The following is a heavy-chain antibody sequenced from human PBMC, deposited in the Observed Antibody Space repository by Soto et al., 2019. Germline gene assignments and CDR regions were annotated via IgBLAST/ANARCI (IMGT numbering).Heavy chain of an antibody. D-gene: IGHD1-26*01. CDR3: ATQEVGGSYVYTFDP. J-gene: IGHJ5*02. CDR2: IYYSGST. V-gene: IGHV4-39*01. Sequence: QLHLRESGPGLVKPSETLSLTCTVSGGSITSSSYYWGWIRQPPGKGLEWIGSIYYSGSTYYNPSLKSRGPISVDTSKNQFSLKLSSVTAADTAVYYCATQEVGGSYVYTFDPWGQGTLVTVSS. CDR1: GGSITSSSYY.